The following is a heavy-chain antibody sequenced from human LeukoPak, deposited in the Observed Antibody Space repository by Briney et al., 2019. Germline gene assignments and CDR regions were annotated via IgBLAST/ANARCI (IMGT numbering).Heavy chain of an antibody. D-gene: IGHD3-10*01. Sequence: GGSLRLSCAASGFTFSSYGMHWVRQAPGKGLEWVAFIRYDGSNKYYADSVKGRFTISRDNSKNTLYLQMNSLRAEDTAVYYCAKEILGGSGSYYRYYYGMDVWGQGTTVTVSS. CDR2: IRYDGSNK. V-gene: IGHV3-30*02. CDR3: AKEILGGSGSYYRYYYGMDV. CDR1: GFTFSSYG. J-gene: IGHJ6*02.